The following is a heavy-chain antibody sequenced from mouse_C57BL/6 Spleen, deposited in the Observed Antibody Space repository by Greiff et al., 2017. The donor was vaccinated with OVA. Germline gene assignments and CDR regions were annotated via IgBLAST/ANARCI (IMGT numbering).Heavy chain of an antibody. Sequence: DVQLQESGPGLVKPSQSLSLTCSVTGYSITSGYYWNWIRQFPGNKLEWMGYISYDGSNNYNPSLKNRISITRDTSKNQFFLKLNSVTTEDTATYYCARDLITTVVDAMDYWGQGTSVTVSS. CDR2: ISYDGSN. J-gene: IGHJ4*01. D-gene: IGHD1-1*01. CDR1: GYSITSGYY. V-gene: IGHV3-6*01. CDR3: ARDLITTVVDAMDY.